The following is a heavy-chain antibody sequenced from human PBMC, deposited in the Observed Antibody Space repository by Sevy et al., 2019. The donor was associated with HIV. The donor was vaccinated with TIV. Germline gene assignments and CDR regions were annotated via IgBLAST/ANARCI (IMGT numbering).Heavy chain of an antibody. CDR1: GFTFSSYG. J-gene: IGHJ4*02. CDR2: ISYDGSNK. Sequence: GGCLRLSCAASGFTFSSYGMHWVRQAPGKGLEWVAVISYDGSNKYYADSVKGRFTISRDNSKNTLYLQMNSLRAEDTAVYYCAKDLSRSGSYYVRYLFDYWGQGTLVTVSS. CDR3: AKDLSRSGSYYVRYLFDY. D-gene: IGHD1-26*01. V-gene: IGHV3-30*18.